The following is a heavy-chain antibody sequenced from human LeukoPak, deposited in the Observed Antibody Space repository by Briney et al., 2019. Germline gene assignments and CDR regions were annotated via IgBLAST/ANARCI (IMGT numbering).Heavy chain of an antibody. CDR1: GFTFTTYW. CDR3: GRIARAVPDQ. CDR2: VKQDGSDE. V-gene: IGHV3-7*01. J-gene: IGHJ5*02. D-gene: IGHD2-21*01. Sequence: PGGSLRLSCAASGFTFTTYWMGWVRQAPGKGLEWVANVKQDGSDEYYMDSVKGRFTISRDNGNNSLYLLMSSLRAEDSGVYYCGRIARAVPDQWGPGTLVTVSS.